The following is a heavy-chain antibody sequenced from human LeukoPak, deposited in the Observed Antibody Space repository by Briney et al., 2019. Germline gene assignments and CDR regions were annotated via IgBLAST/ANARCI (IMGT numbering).Heavy chain of an antibody. Sequence: GESLKISCKGSGYSFTSYWIGRVRQMPGKGLEWMGWINTNTGNPTYAQGFTGRFVFSLDTSVSTAYLQISSLKAEDTAVYYCAREHEAGYDYWGQGTLVTVSS. V-gene: IGHV7-4-1*02. J-gene: IGHJ4*02. D-gene: IGHD6-19*01. CDR1: GYSFTSYW. CDR3: AREHEAGYDY. CDR2: INTNTGNP.